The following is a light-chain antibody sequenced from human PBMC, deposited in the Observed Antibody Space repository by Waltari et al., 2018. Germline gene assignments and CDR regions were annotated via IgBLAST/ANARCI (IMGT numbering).Light chain of an antibody. CDR2: SSN. V-gene: IGKV1-39*01. CDR3: QQGVTIPYN. J-gene: IGKJ2*01. CDR1: QGITKY. Sequence: DIQMSQSPSSLSASVGDRVIITCRASQGITKYLNSYQQKPGKTPKLLIYSSNNLAAGVPSRFSGSGFGAEFTLTINSLQPEDCATYYCQQGVTIPYNFGQGTKVEIK.